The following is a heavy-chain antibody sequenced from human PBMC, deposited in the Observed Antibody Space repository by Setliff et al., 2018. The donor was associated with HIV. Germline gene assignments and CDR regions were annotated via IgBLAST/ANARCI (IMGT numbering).Heavy chain of an antibody. D-gene: IGHD6-13*01. CDR2: IFSSGST. CDR3: ARHVGISIGGTRGDFDC. Sequence: PSETLSLTCTVSGGSMSPYYWSWIRQPPGKGLEWIGYIFSSGSTNYNPSLKSRVTISVDTSKNQFSLRLSSVTSADTAMYYCARHVGISIGGTRGDFDCWGQGTQVTVSS. V-gene: IGHV4-4*09. CDR1: GGSMSPYY. J-gene: IGHJ4*02.